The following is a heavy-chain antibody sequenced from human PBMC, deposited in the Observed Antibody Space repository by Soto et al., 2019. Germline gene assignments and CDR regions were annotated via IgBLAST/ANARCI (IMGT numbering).Heavy chain of an antibody. Sequence: GGSLRLSCAASGFTFSSYSMNWVRQAPGKGLEWVSSISSSSSYIYYADSVKGRFTISRDNAKNSLYLQMNSLRAEDTAVYYCARDPAYYYGSGSSRFDYWGQGTLVTVSS. J-gene: IGHJ4*02. CDR2: ISSSSSYI. V-gene: IGHV3-21*01. D-gene: IGHD3-10*01. CDR3: ARDPAYYYGSGSSRFDY. CDR1: GFTFSSYS.